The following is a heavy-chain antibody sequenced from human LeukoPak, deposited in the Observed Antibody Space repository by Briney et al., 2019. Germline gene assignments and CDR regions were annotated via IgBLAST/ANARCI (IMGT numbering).Heavy chain of an antibody. Sequence: SETLSLTCTVSGGSISSYYWSWIRQPAGKGLEWIGRIYTSGSTNYNPSLKSRVTISVDTSKNQFSLKLSSVTAADTAVYYCARGPTVDTAMVPFDYWGQGTLVTVSS. CDR2: IYTSGST. CDR3: ARGPTVDTAMVPFDY. V-gene: IGHV4-4*07. D-gene: IGHD5-18*01. J-gene: IGHJ4*02. CDR1: GGSISSYY.